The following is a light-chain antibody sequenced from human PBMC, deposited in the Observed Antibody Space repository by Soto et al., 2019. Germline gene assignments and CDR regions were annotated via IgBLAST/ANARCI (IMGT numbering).Light chain of an antibody. J-gene: IGKJ1*01. CDR1: QSVLYSSNNKNY. Sequence: DIVMTQSPDSLAVSLGERATINCKSSQSVLYSSNNKNYLAWYQQKPGQPPKLLIYWASTRESGVPDRFSGSGSGTDFTLTISSLQAEDVAAYYCQQYYSTPQWKFGKGTKVDIX. CDR2: WAS. V-gene: IGKV4-1*01. CDR3: QQYYSTPQWK.